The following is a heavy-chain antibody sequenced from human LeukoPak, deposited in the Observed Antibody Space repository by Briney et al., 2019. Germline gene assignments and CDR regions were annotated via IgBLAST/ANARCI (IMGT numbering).Heavy chain of an antibody. V-gene: IGHV3-53*01. CDR3: TRSPFDNISTFDD. D-gene: IGHD3-3*02. CDR1: GFTVPDNY. J-gene: IGHJ4*02. CDR2: IYGGGDT. Sequence: GSLRLSCAASGFTVPDNYMNWVRQSSGKGLEWVSVIYGGGDTNYADSVKGRFIISRDTSKNTVYLQMNSLKTEDTALYYCTRSPFDNISTFDDWGQGTLVTVSS.